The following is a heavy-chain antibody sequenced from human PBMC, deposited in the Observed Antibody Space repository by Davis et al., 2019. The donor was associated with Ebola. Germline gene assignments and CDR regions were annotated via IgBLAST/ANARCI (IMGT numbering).Heavy chain of an antibody. D-gene: IGHD3-16*02. CDR3: ARSLKGASVSTYYGMDV. CDR2: IKQDGSEK. J-gene: IGHJ6*02. CDR1: GFSFSSYW. V-gene: IGHV3-7*01. Sequence: GGSLRLSCAASGFSFSSYWMSWVRQAPGKGLEWVASIKQDGSEKYYVDSVKGRFTISRDNAKNSLYLQMNSLRAEDTAVYYCARSLKGASVSTYYGMDVWGQGTTVTVSS.